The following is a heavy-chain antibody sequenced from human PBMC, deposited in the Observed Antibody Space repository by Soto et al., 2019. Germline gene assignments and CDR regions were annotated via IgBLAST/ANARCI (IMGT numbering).Heavy chain of an antibody. V-gene: IGHV3-21*01. J-gene: IGHJ4*02. Sequence: SGGSLRLSCAASGFTFTNHNMNWVRQAPGKGLEWVSSISSSSSFRNYADSVKGRFSISRDNDKNLVYLQMDSLRAEDTAVYYYHVEPPFPVLVVVDTEDFWGQVTMGTVPS. CDR3: HVEPPFPVLVVVDTEDF. D-gene: IGHD2-21*01. CDR1: GFTFTNHN. CDR2: ISSSSSFR.